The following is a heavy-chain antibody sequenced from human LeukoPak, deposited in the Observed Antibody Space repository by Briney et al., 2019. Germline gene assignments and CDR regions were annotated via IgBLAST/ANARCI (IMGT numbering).Heavy chain of an antibody. CDR3: ARMSYYYYGMDV. V-gene: IGHV4-59*01. CDR2: IYYSGST. CDR1: GGSISSYY. J-gene: IGHJ6*02. Sequence: SETLSLTCTVSGGSISSYYWSWIRQPPGKGLEWIGYIYYSGSTNYNPSPKSRVTISVDTSKNQFSLKLSSVTAADTAVYYCARMSYYYYGMDVWGQGTTVTVSS.